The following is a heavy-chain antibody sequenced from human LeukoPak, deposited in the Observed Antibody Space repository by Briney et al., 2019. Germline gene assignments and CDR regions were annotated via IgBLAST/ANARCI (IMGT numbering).Heavy chain of an antibody. CDR1: GYTFTGYY. J-gene: IGHJ6*03. CDR2: INPNSGGT. D-gene: IGHD6-6*01. Sequence: GASVKVSCKASGYTFTGYYMHWVRQAPGQGLEWMGWINPNSGGTNYAQKFQGRVTMTRDTSISTAYMELSRLRSDDTAVYYCARGGAARYVFYYYMDVWGKGTTVTVSS. CDR3: ARGGAARYVFYYYMDV. V-gene: IGHV1-2*02.